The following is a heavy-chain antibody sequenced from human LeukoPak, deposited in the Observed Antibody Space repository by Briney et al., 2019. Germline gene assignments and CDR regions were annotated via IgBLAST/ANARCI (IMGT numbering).Heavy chain of an antibody. Sequence: PAGRSLRLSCAASGFTFSSYGMHWVRQAPGKGLEWVAVISYDGSNKYYADSVKGRFTISRDNSKNTLYLQMNSLRADDTAVYYCAKDVEQQPGDYWGQGTLVTVSS. D-gene: IGHD6-13*01. CDR2: ISYDGSNK. CDR1: GFTFSSYG. J-gene: IGHJ4*02. CDR3: AKDVEQQPGDY. V-gene: IGHV3-30*18.